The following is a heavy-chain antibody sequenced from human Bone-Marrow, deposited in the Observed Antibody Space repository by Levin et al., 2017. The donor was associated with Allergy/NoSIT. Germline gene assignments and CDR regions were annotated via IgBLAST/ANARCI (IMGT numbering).Heavy chain of an antibody. D-gene: IGHD6-13*01. V-gene: IGHV3-11*01. J-gene: IGHJ5*02. CDR1: GFTFSDDY. CDR3: ARDPSPVAATNYFDP. Sequence: LSLTCAASGFTFSDDYMSWIRQTPGQGLEWLAYISSSGSTKYYADSVKGRLPISRDNAKNSLYLQMNSLRAEDTAVYYCARDPSPVAATNYFDPGGQGTLVTVSS. CDR2: ISSSGSTK.